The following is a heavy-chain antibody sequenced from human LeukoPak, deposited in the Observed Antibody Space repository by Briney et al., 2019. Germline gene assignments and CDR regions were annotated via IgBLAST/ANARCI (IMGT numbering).Heavy chain of an antibody. CDR2: INHSGST. D-gene: IGHD5-24*01. V-gene: IGHV4-34*01. CDR1: VGSFRVYY. J-gene: IGHJ3*02. Sequence: SETLSLTCAVYVGSFRVYYWSWIRHPPAKGLECIVEINHSGSTNYNPSLKSRVTIAVEQSKKQFPLKLGAVTAADTAVYYCARGRATITRGHAFDIWGQGTMVTVSS. CDR3: ARGRATITRGHAFDI.